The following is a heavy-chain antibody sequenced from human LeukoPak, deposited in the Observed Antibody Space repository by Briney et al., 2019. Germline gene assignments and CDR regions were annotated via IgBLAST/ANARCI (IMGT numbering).Heavy chain of an antibody. Sequence: PGGSLRLSCAASGFTFSSYEMNWVRQAPGKGLEWVSYISSSGSTIYYADSVKGRFTISRDNAENSLYLQMNSLRAEDTAVYYCARDRGLRFLEWLSFDYWGQGTLVTVSS. V-gene: IGHV3-48*03. D-gene: IGHD3-3*01. CDR2: ISSSGSTI. CDR1: GFTFSSYE. CDR3: ARDRGLRFLEWLSFDY. J-gene: IGHJ4*02.